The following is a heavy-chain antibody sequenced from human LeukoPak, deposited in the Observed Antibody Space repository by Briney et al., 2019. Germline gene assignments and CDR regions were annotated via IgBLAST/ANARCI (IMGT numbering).Heavy chain of an antibody. CDR2: IYYSGST. CDR3: AGPRGWYWDAFDI. D-gene: IGHD6-19*01. J-gene: IGHJ3*02. Sequence: SSETLSLTCTVSGGSISSYYWSWIRQPPGKGLEWIGYIYYSGSTNYNPSLKSRVTISVDTSKNQFSLKLRSVTAADTAVYYCAGPRGWYWDAFDIWGQGTMVTVSS. V-gene: IGHV4-59*01. CDR1: GGSISSYY.